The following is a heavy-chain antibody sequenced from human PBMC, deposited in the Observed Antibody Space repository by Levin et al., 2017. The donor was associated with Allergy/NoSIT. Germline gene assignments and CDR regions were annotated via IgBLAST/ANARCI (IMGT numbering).Heavy chain of an antibody. CDR1: GGSLSDYY. CDR3: AREKGASRSLDY. Sequence: SQTLSLPCPISGGSLSDYYWSWIRQPPGKGLEWIGYIHYSGSTNYNHNPSLRSRLTILVDTSKNQFSLNLISVTAADTAVYYCAREKGASRSLDYWGQGTLVTVSS. D-gene: IGHD4-17*01. J-gene: IGHJ4*02. V-gene: IGHV4-59*01. CDR2: IHYSGST.